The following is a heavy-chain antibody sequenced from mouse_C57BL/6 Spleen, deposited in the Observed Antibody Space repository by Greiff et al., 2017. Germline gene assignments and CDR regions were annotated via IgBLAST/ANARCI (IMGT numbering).Heavy chain of an antibody. V-gene: IGHV5-6*01. Sequence: EVKLVESGGDLVKPGGSLKLSCAASGFTFSNYGMSWVRQTPDKRLEWVATISSGGSYTYYPDSVKGRFTITRDNAKNTLYLQMSSLKSEDTAMYYCARQHYDYDGWFAYWGQGTLVTVSA. CDR1: GFTFSNYG. J-gene: IGHJ3*01. D-gene: IGHD2-4*01. CDR3: ARQHYDYDGWFAY. CDR2: ISSGGSYT.